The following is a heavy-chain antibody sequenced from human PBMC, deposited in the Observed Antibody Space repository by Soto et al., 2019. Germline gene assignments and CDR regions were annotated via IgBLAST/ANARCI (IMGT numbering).Heavy chain of an antibody. CDR1: GFTFSSYG. CDR3: AKPNSQYYYYYGMDV. D-gene: IGHD1-7*01. V-gene: IGHV3-23*01. CDR2: ISGSGGST. J-gene: IGHJ6*02. Sequence: GGSLRLSCAASGFTFSSYGMSWVRQAPGKGLEWVSAISGSGGSTYYADSVKGRFTISRDNSKNTLYLQINSLRAEDTAVYYCAKPNSQYYYYYGMDVWGQGTTVTVSS.